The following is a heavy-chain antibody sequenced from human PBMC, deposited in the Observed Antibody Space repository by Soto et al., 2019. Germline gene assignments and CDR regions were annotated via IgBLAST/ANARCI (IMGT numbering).Heavy chain of an antibody. V-gene: IGHV4-39*01. J-gene: IGHJ4*02. CDR1: GGSISSSSYY. CDR3: ARQSGPIVVVVAASSYYFDY. Sequence: SETLSLTCTVSGGSISSSSYYWGWIRQPPGKGLEWIGSICYSGSTYYNPSLKSRVTISVDTSKNQFSLKLSSVTAADTAVYYCARQSGPIVVVVAASSYYFDYWGQGTLVTVSS. CDR2: ICYSGST. D-gene: IGHD2-15*01.